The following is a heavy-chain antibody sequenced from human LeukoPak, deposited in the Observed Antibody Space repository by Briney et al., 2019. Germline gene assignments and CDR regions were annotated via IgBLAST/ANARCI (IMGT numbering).Heavy chain of an antibody. V-gene: IGHV3-64*02. Sequence: PGGSLRLSCAASGFTFSSFAMHWVRQAPGEGLEYVSAISSNGGSTFYADSVKGRFTISRDNSKNTLYLQMGSLRAEDMAVYYCARIAGSTRPMDVWGQATTLTAPS. D-gene: IGHD2-21*01. J-gene: IGHJ6*02. CDR2: ISSNGGST. CDR3: ARIAGSTRPMDV. CDR1: GFTFSSFA.